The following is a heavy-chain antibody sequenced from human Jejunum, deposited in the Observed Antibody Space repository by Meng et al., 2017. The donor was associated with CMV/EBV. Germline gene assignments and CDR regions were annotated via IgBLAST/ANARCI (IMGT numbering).Heavy chain of an antibody. CDR3: AAYSTGRSFNP. Sequence: CTVSGGSISSGDYYWSWIRQPPGKGLEWIGYKHNSGSPYYTPSLKSRVIISMDTSNNQFSLKLSSVTAADTAVYYCAAYSTGRSFNPWGQGTLVTVSS. V-gene: IGHV4-30-4*08. D-gene: IGHD6-19*01. CDR1: GGSISSGDYY. CDR2: KHNSGSP. J-gene: IGHJ5*02.